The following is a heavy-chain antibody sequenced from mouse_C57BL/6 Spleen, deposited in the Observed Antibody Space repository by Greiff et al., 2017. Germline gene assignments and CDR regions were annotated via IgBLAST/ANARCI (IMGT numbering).Heavy chain of an antibody. J-gene: IGHJ2*01. CDR2: IYPGDGDT. V-gene: IGHV1-82*01. CDR3: ARGDYGSRFDY. Sequence: VQLQQSGPELVKPGASVKISCKASGYAFSSSWMNWVKQRPGKGLEWIGRIYPGDGDTNSNGKFKGKATLTADKSSSTAYMQLSSLTSEDSAVYFCARGDYGSRFDYWGQGTTLTVSS. D-gene: IGHD1-1*01. CDR1: GYAFSSSW.